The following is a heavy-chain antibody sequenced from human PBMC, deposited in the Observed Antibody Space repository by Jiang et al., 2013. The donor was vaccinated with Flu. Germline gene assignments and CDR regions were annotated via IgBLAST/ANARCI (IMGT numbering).Heavy chain of an antibody. CDR3: ARDKADYDILTGYYSDWFNP. CDR2: ISAYNGDT. D-gene: IGHD3-9*01. J-gene: IGHJ5*02. V-gene: IGHV1-18*01. Sequence: GAEVKKPGASVKVSCKASGYNFTNYGISWVRQAPGQGLEWMGWISAYNGDTNYVQNLQGRVTMTTDTSTSTAYMELRSLRSDDTAVYYCARDKADYDILTGYYSDWFNPWGQGTLVTVSS. CDR1: GYNFTNYG.